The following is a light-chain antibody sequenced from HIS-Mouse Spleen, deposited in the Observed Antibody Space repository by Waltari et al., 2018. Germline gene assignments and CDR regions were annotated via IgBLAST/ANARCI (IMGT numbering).Light chain of an antibody. CDR3: QSYDSSLSGWV. CDR1: SPNLGAGYA. V-gene: IGLV1-40*01. J-gene: IGLJ3*02. CDR2: GNS. Sequence: QSVLTQPPSVSGAPGQRVTISCTGSSPNLGAGYAVPRYQQLPGTAPKLLIYGNSNRPSGVPDRFSGSKSGTSASLAITGLQAEDEADYYCQSYDSSLSGWVFGGGTKLTVL.